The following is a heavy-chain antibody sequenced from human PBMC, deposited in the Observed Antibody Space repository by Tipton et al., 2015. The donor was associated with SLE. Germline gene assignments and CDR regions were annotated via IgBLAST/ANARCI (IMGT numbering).Heavy chain of an antibody. CDR3: ARVSGGSESKYRSCDY. CDR2: IKQDGSEK. Sequence: SLRLSCAASGFTFSSFWMSWVRQTPGKGLEWVANIKQDGSEKYYVDSVKGRFTISRDNAKNSLYLQMNSLRVEDTTVYHCARVSGGSESKYRSCDYWGQGTLVTVSS. V-gene: IGHV3-7*01. J-gene: IGHJ4*02. CDR1: GFTFSSFW. D-gene: IGHD5-12*01.